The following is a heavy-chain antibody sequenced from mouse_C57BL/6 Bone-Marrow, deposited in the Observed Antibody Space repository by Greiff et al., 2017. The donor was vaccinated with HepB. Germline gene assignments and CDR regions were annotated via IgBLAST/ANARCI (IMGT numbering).Heavy chain of an antibody. Sequence: EVKLVESGGGLVQPGGSLKLSCAASGFTFSDYYMYWVRQTPEKRLEWVAYISNGGGSTYYPDTVKGRFTISRDNAKNTLYLQMSRLKSEDTAMYYCARPPSEQVRLPGFAYWGQGTLVTVSA. CDR1: GFTFSDYY. CDR2: ISNGGGST. J-gene: IGHJ3*01. V-gene: IGHV5-12*01. D-gene: IGHD3-2*02. CDR3: ARPPSEQVRLPGFAY.